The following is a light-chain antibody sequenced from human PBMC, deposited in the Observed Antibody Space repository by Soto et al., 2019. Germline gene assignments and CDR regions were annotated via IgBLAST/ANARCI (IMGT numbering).Light chain of an antibody. CDR2: DAS. CDR1: QSVTST. CDR3: QQFNKWPLT. V-gene: IGKV3-15*01. J-gene: IGKJ3*01. Sequence: VLPQSPGTLSLSPGERATLSCRASQSVTSTQLAWYQQKPGQAPRLLIYDASTRATGIPARFSGSGSGTEFTLTISSLQSEDFAVYYCQQFNKWPLTFGPGTKVDIK.